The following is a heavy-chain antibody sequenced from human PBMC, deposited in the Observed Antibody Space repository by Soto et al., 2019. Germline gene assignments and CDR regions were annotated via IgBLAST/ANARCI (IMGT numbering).Heavy chain of an antibody. CDR1: GVSVNRGDYY. Sequence: QVRLQESGPKLVRPSQTLSLTCSDSGVSVNRGDYYWSGIRQSPGRGLEWIGSIYYNGDTNYNPSLGSRVTMSVDTSKNQFFLDLQSLVAADTAVYFCAREGGDIAHVPYYWGQGALITVSS. D-gene: IGHD2-15*01. J-gene: IGHJ4*02. CDR3: AREGGDIAHVPYY. V-gene: IGHV4-30-4*01. CDR2: IYYNGDT.